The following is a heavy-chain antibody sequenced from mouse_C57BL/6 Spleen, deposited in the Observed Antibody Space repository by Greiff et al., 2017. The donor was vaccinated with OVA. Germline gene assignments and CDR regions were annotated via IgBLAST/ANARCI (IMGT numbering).Heavy chain of an antibody. D-gene: IGHD1-1*01. Sequence: QVQLQQSGPELVKPGASVKISCKASGYAFSSSWMNWVKQRPGKGLEWIGRIYPGDGDTNYNGKFKGKATLTADKSSSTAYMQLSSLTSEDAAVYFCAGSDYGSSYHYAMDYWGQGTSVTVSS. CDR3: AGSDYGSSYHYAMDY. V-gene: IGHV1-82*01. CDR1: GYAFSSSW. CDR2: IYPGDGDT. J-gene: IGHJ4*01.